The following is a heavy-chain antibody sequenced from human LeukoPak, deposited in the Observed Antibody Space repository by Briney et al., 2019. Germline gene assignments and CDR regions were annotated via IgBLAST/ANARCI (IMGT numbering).Heavy chain of an antibody. J-gene: IGHJ4*02. CDR3: ARGGVPAAYIDY. V-gene: IGHV3-33*01. CDR2: IWCDGSNK. CDR1: GFTFSSYG. Sequence: GGSLRLSCAASGFTFSSYGMHWVRQAPGKGLERVAVIWCDGSNKYYADSVKGRFTISRDNSKNTLYLRMNSLRAEDTAVYYCARGGVPAAYIDYWGQGTLVTVSS. D-gene: IGHD2-2*01.